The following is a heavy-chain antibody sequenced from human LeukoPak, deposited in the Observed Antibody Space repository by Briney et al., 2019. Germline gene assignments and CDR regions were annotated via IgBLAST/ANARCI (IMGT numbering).Heavy chain of an antibody. Sequence: PGGSLRLSCAVSGFTFSDHYMDWVRQAPGKGLEWVGRIRNKVNSYITEYAASAKGRFTIARDDSKNPLHLQMNSLKTEDTAVYYCARHAADYDILTGYYSGGFLDYWGQGTLVTVSS. CDR3: ARHAADYDILTGYYSGGFLDY. CDR1: GFTFSDHY. V-gene: IGHV3-72*01. D-gene: IGHD3-9*01. J-gene: IGHJ4*02. CDR2: IRNKVNSYIT.